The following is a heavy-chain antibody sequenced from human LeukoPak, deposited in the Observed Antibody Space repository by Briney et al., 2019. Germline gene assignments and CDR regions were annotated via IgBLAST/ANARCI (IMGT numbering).Heavy chain of an antibody. J-gene: IGHJ4*02. D-gene: IGHD6-6*01. CDR3: ANGYSSSLQTPTFDY. V-gene: IGHV4-39*01. Sequence: SETLSLTCTVSGGSISSSSYYWGWIRQPPGKGLEWIGSIYYSGSTYYNPSLKSRVTISVDTSKNQFSLKLSSVTAADTAVYYCANGYSSSLQTPTFDYWGQGTLVTVSS. CDR2: IYYSGST. CDR1: GGSISSSSYY.